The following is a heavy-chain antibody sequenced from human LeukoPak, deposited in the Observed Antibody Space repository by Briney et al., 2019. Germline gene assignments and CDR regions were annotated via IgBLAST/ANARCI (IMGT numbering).Heavy chain of an antibody. V-gene: IGHV3-23*01. Sequence: ETLSLTCTVSGGSISSGGYYWSWIRQAPGKGLEWVSSISGNGATTYYADSVKGRFTISRDNSKNTLYLQMNSLRVDDTAVYYCAKRLTYYCSSSSCPFDYWGQGALVTVSP. CDR1: GGSISSGGYY. D-gene: IGHD2-2*01. J-gene: IGHJ4*02. CDR3: AKRLTYYCSSSSCPFDY. CDR2: ISGNGATT.